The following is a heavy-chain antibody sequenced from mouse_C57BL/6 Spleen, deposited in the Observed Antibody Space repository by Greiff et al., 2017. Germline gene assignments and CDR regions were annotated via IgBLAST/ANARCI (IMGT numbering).Heavy chain of an antibody. J-gene: IGHJ4*01. CDR3: ARSGGLLRAMYY. Sequence: VQLQQSGAELVKPGASVKISCKASGYAFSSYWMNWVKQRPGKGLEWIGQIYPGDGDTNYNGKFKGKATLTADKSSSTAYMQLSSLTSEDTAVYFCARSGGLLRAMYYWGQGTSVTVSS. V-gene: IGHV1-80*01. CDR2: IYPGDGDT. CDR1: GYAFSSYW. D-gene: IGHD2-10*01.